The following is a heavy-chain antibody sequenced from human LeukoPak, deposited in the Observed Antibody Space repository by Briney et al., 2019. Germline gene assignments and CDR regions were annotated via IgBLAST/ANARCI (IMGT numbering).Heavy chain of an antibody. Sequence: PSETLSLTCAVSGYSISSDYYWGWIRQPPGKGLEWIGSIYHIGSTYYNPSLRSRVTISVDTSKNQFSLKLSSVTAADTAVYYCARVAPSGVVLRGNYYYFYYMDVWGKGITVTVSS. CDR1: GYSISSDYY. J-gene: IGHJ6*03. CDR2: IYHIGST. D-gene: IGHD3-3*01. CDR3: ARVAPSGVVLRGNYYYFYYMDV. V-gene: IGHV4-38-2*01.